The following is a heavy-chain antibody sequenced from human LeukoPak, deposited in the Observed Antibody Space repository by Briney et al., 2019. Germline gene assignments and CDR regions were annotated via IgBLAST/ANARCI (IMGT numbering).Heavy chain of an antibody. V-gene: IGHV4-30-2*03. Sequence: PSETLSLTCAVSGGSISSGGYSWSWIRQPPGKGLEWIGYIYHSGSTYYNPSLKSRVTISVDTSKNQFSLKLSSVTAADTAVYYCARHPIRDFWSGLNWFDPWGQGTLVTVSS. J-gene: IGHJ5*02. CDR1: GGSISSGGYS. CDR3: ARHPIRDFWSGLNWFDP. D-gene: IGHD3-3*01. CDR2: IYHSGST.